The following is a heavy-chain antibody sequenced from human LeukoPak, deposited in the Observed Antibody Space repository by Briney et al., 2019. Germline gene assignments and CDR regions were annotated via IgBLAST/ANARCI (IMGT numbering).Heavy chain of an antibody. J-gene: IGHJ4*02. V-gene: IGHV6-1*01. D-gene: IGHD2-15*01. CDR2: TYYRSKWYN. CDR3: ARMRLGYCSGGSCYGTFDY. CDR1: GDSVSSNSAA. Sequence: SQTLSLTCAISGDSVSSNSAAWNWIRQSPSGGLEWLGRTYYRSKWYNDYAVSVKSRITINPDTSKNQFSLQLNSVTPEDTAVYYCARMRLGYCSGGSCYGTFDYWGQGTLVTVSS.